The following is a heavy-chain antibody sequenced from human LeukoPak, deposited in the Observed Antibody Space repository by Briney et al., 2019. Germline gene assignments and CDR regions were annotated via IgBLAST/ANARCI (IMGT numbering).Heavy chain of an antibody. CDR1: GYTFIDYY. CDR3: ARAPGIVGKLAD. Sequence: ASVNVSCKSSGYTFIDYYIHWVRPAPGQGLEWMGWINPNTGGTNYAQKFQGRVIITRETSISTAYMDLSRLRSDDTAVYYCARAPGIVGKLADWGQGCLVIVSA. D-gene: IGHD1-26*01. V-gene: IGHV1-2*02. CDR2: INPNTGGT. J-gene: IGHJ4*02.